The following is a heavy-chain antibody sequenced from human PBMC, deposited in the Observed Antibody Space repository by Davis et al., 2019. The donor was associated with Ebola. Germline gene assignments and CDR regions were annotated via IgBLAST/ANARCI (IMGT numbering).Heavy chain of an antibody. Sequence: AASVKVSCKASGYAFTNYDIHWVRQATGKGLEWMGWMKPNSGKTGYVEKLQGRVTMTRNTSISTAYMEVSSLRSEDTAVYYCARSGVRGYYNGMDVWGQGTTVTVSS. D-gene: IGHD1-14*01. CDR3: ARSGVRGYYNGMDV. V-gene: IGHV1-8*01. CDR1: GYAFTNYD. CDR2: MKPNSGKT. J-gene: IGHJ6*02.